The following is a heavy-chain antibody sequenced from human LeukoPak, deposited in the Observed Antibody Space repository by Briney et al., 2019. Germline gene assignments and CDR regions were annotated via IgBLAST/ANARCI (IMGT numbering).Heavy chain of an antibody. J-gene: IGHJ4*02. V-gene: IGHV4-4*07. CDR2: IYTSGST. D-gene: IGHD2-15*01. Sequence: PSETLSLTCTVSGGSISSYYWSWIRQPAGKGLEWIGRIYTSGSTNYNPSLKSRVTMSVDTSKNQSSLKLSSVTAADTAVYYCARANGYCSGGSCYPYFDYWGQGTLVTVSS. CDR1: GGSISSYY. CDR3: ARANGYCSGGSCYPYFDY.